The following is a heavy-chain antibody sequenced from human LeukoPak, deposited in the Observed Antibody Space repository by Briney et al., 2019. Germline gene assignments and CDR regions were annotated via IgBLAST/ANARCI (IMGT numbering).Heavy chain of an antibody. V-gene: IGHV4-59*01. CDR3: ARARIAVSYFDY. D-gene: IGHD6-6*01. CDR2: VYYTGST. J-gene: IGHJ4*02. Sequence: KPSETLSLTGTVSGDSISTYYWSWIRQPPGKGLEWIGYVYYTGSTNHNPSLRSRVTISVDTSNNQFSLKMRSVTAADTAVYYCARARIAVSYFDYWGQGALVTVSS. CDR1: GDSISTYY.